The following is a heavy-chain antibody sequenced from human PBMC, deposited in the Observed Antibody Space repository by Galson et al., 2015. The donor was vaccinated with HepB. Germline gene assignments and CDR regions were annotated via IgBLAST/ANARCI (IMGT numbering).Heavy chain of an antibody. V-gene: IGHV3-23*01. J-gene: IGHJ4*02. Sequence: SLRLSCAASGFTFSNYAMSWVRQAPGKGLEWVSAISVSGVSTYYADFVKGRFTVSRDNSKSALYLQMNSLRAEDTALYYCAKIMVSGWNYFDYWGQGTLVTVSS. CDR1: GFTFSNYA. CDR3: AKIMVSGWNYFDY. D-gene: IGHD6-19*01. CDR2: ISVSGVST.